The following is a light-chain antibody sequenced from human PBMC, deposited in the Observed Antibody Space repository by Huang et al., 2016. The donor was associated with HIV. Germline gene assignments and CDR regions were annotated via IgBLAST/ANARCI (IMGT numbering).Light chain of an antibody. J-gene: IGKJ2*01. V-gene: IGKV3-20*01. CDR2: GAA. CDR1: RSVDSNF. Sequence: EIVLTQSPDTVSLSPGEATTLFCRASRSVDSNFFAWYQQKPGPSPRLLIYGAANRAAGIPDRFSGRGSGIDFTLTISRLEPEDFAVYFCQLSGRLVTFGQGTKLEI. CDR3: QLSGRLVT.